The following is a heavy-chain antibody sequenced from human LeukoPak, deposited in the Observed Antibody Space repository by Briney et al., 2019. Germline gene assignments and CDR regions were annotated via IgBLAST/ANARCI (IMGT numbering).Heavy chain of an antibody. J-gene: IGHJ3*02. CDR3: VRGGYCSSTICYWYNAFDM. Sequence: GVSLRLSCAASGFTFSSYEMSWVRQAPGKGLEWVSYIATSGSAIYYADSVKGRFTISRDNAKNSLYLQMNSLRAEDMAVYYCVRGGYCSSTICYWYNAFDMWGQGTMVTVSS. D-gene: IGHD2-2*01. CDR2: IATSGSAI. V-gene: IGHV3-48*03. CDR1: GFTFSSYE.